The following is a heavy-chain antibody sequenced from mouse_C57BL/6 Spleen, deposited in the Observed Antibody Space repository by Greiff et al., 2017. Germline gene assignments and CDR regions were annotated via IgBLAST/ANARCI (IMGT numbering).Heavy chain of an antibody. Sequence: EVQLVESGGGLVKPGGSLKLSCAASGFTFSSYAMSWVRQTPEKRLEWVATISDGGSYTYYPDNVKGRFTISRDNAKNNLYLQMSHLKSEDTAMYYCARDWGYSYYAMDYWGQGTSVTVSS. CDR2: ISDGGSYT. CDR3: ARDWGYSYYAMDY. V-gene: IGHV5-4*01. D-gene: IGHD3-1*01. J-gene: IGHJ4*01. CDR1: GFTFSSYA.